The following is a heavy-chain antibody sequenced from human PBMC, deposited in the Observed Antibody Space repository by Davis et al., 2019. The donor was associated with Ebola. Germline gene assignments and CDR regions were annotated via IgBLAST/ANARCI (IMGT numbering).Heavy chain of an antibody. J-gene: IGHJ6*02. CDR3: AKRGARYFYHYYGMDV. CDR2: ISGSGATT. V-gene: IGHV3-23*01. D-gene: IGHD2/OR15-2a*01. CDR1: GFTFSNYA. Sequence: GESLKISCAASGFTFSNYAMSWVRQAPGKGLEWVSGISGSGATTYYADSVKGRFTISRDNSKNTLYLQMNSLRADDTALYYCAKRGARYFYHYYGMDVWGQGTTVTVSS.